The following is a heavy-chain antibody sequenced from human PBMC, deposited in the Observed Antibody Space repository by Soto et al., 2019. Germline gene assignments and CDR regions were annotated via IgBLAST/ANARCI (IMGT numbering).Heavy chain of an antibody. CDR3: ARGMYYYDSSGYSNDAFDF. J-gene: IGHJ3*01. V-gene: IGHV3-23*01. CDR2: ISGSGGST. Sequence: GSLRLSCAASGFTFSSYAMSWVRQAPGKGLEWVSAISGSGGSTYYADSVKGRFTISRDNSKNTLYLQMNSLRSEDTAVYYCARGMYYYDSSGYSNDAFDFWGQGTMVT. CDR1: GFTFSSYA. D-gene: IGHD3-22*01.